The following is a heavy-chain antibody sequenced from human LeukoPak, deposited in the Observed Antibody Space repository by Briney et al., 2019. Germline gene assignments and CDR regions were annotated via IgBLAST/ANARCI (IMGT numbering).Heavy chain of an antibody. CDR2: IYSSGST. J-gene: IGHJ4*02. D-gene: IGHD1-26*01. V-gene: IGHV4-39*01. CDR1: GASLSTSPYY. CDR3: AKSGGYGLIDY. Sequence: SETLSLTCSVSGASLSTSPYYWGWIRQPPGKGLEWIGNIYSSGSTYYNASLQSRVTISIDTSKNQFSLRLNSVTAADTAMYYCAKSGGYGLIDYWGQGTRVTVSS.